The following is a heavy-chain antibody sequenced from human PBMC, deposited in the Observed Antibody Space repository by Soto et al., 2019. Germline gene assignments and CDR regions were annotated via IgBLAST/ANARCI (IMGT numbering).Heavy chain of an antibody. V-gene: IGHV1-18*01. CDR3: ARDAQGVFLHY. CDR2: ISAYNGNT. J-gene: IGHJ4*02. Sequence: QGQLVQSGAEVKKPGASVKVSCKASGYTFTSYGISWVRQAPGQGLEWMGWISAYNGNTNYAQKLQGRVTMTTDTSRSTAYMELRSLRCVDTAVYYCARDAQGVFLHYWGQGTLVTVSS. CDR1: GYTFTSYG. D-gene: IGHD3-16*01.